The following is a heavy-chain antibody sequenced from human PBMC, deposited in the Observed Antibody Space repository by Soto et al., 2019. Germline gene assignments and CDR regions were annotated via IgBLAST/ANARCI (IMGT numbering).Heavy chain of an antibody. CDR1: GGSISSGGYY. CDR3: ARGHIVVVPAAIVGNYYYYYMDV. V-gene: IGHV4-31*03. J-gene: IGHJ6*03. CDR2: IYYSGST. D-gene: IGHD2-2*01. Sequence: SETLSLTCTVSGGSISSGGYYWSWIRQHPGKGLEWIGYIYYSGSTYYNPSLKSRVTISVDTSKNQFSLKLSSVTAADTAVYYCARGHIVVVPAAIVGNYYYYYMDVRGKGTKVTVSS.